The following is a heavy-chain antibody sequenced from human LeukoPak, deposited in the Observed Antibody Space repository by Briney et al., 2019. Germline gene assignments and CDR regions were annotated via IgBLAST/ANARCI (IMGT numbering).Heavy chain of an antibody. Sequence: KISCKGSGYSFTSYWIGWVRQATGQGLEWMGWMNPNSGNTGYAQKFQGRVTMTRNTSISTAYMELSSLRSGDTAVYYCARGLGLNYYDSSGSSFDIWGQGTMVTVSS. CDR2: MNPNSGNT. J-gene: IGHJ3*02. CDR3: ARGLGLNYYDSSGSSFDI. CDR1: GYSFTSYW. D-gene: IGHD3-22*01. V-gene: IGHV1-8*02.